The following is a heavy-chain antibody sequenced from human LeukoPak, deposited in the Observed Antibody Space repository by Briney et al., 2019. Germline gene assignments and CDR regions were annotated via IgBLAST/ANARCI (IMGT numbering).Heavy chain of an antibody. Sequence: GGSLRLSCAASEFTFTNYWMHWVRQAPGKWLEWVSMIYAGGSTYYADSVKGRFTISRDNSKNTLYLQMSSLRAEDTAVYYCASGLYGMDVWGQGTTVTVSS. CDR2: IYAGGST. D-gene: IGHD2-21*01. J-gene: IGHJ6*02. V-gene: IGHV3-66*01. CDR3: ASGLYGMDV. CDR1: EFTFTNYW.